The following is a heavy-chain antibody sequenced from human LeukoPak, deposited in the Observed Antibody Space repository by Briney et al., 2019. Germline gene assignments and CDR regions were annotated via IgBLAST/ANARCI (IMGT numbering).Heavy chain of an antibody. J-gene: IGHJ4*02. V-gene: IGHV4-59*01. CDR3: ARVRGYSYSYFYFDY. Sequence: PSETLSLTCTVSGGSISSYYWSWIRQPPGKGLEWIGYIYYSGSTNYNPSLKSRVTISVDTSKNQFSLKLSSVTAADTAVYYCARVRGYSYSYFYFDYWGQGTLVTVSS. D-gene: IGHD5-18*01. CDR2: IYYSGST. CDR1: GGSISSYY.